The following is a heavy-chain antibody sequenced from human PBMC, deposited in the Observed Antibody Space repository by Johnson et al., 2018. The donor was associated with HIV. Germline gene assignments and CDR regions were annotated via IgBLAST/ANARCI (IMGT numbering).Heavy chain of an antibody. D-gene: IGHD6-13*01. CDR2: INHSGDGT. V-gene: IGHV3-53*01. CDR3: AKEEGLAAAGTGEAFDI. CDR1: GFTVSSNY. Sequence: VQLVESGGGLIQPGGSLRLSCAASGFTVSSNYMSWVRQAPGKGLEWVSVINHSGDGTYSADSVKGRFTVSSDNSKNMLYLQMNSLIAEDTAVYYCAKEEGLAAAGTGEAFDIWGQGTMGTVAS. J-gene: IGHJ3*02.